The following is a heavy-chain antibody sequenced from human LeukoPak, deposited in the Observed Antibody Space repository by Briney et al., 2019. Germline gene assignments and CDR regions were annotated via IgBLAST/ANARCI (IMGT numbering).Heavy chain of an antibody. CDR2: ISSSSSYI. CDR3: ARVSIAVAGTSFDY. D-gene: IGHD6-19*01. Sequence: GGSLRLSCAASGFTFRSYSMNWVRQAPGKGLEWVSSISSSSSYIYYADSVKGRFTISRDNAKNSLYLQMNSLRAEDTAVYYCARVSIAVAGTSFDYWGQGTLVTVSS. J-gene: IGHJ4*02. V-gene: IGHV3-21*01. CDR1: GFTFRSYS.